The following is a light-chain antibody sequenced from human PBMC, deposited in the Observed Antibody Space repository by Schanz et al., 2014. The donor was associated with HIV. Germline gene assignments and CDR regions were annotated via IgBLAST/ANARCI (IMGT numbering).Light chain of an antibody. J-gene: IGLJ1*01. CDR3: CSYAGSSTHV. Sequence: QSALTQPASVSGSPGQSITISCTGTSSDVGSYNLVSWYQQYPGKVPKLMIYEVSKRPSGVSNRFSGSKSGNTASLTISGLQAEDEADYYCCSYAGSSTHVFGTGTKVTVL. CDR1: SSDVGSYNL. V-gene: IGLV2-23*02. CDR2: EVS.